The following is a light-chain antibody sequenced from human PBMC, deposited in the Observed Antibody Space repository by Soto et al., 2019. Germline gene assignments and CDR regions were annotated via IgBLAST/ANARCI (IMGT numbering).Light chain of an antibody. CDR3: QQYNSYSSWT. CDR1: QSISSW. V-gene: IGKV1-5*01. Sequence: DIQMTQSPSTLSASVGDRVTITCRASQSISSWLAWYQQKPGKAPKLLIYDASSLESGVPSRFSGSGSGTEFTLTISSLQPDDFATYYCQQYNSYSSWTFGPRTKVEIK. J-gene: IGKJ1*01. CDR2: DAS.